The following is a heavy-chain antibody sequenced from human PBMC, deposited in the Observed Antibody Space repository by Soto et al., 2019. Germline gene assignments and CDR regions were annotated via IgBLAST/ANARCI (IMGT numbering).Heavy chain of an antibody. D-gene: IGHD2-2*01. CDR1: GDYISPHY. V-gene: IGHV4-59*08. J-gene: IGHJ2*01. Sequence: QVQLQESGPGLVKPSETLTLTCTVSGDYISPHYWIWIRLPPGKGLVCVGDVHHIGKTDSNPSFKCRVTTAIDPSRYQISLSLPSVTTADTAVSYCARPRGTTPAVWEFDLWGRGNLVTVSS. CDR2: VHHIGKT. CDR3: ARPRGTTPAVWEFDL.